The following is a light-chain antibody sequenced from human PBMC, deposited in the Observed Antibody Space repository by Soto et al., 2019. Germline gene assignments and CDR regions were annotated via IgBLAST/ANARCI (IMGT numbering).Light chain of an antibody. J-gene: IGKJ5*01. V-gene: IGKV1-5*01. CDR1: QSISSW. CDR3: QQYDNPSIT. CDR2: DAS. Sequence: DIQMTQSPSTLSASVGDRVTMTCRASQSISSWLAWYQQKPGKAPKLLIYDASSLESGVPSRFSGSGSGTEFTLTISSLQPEDIATYYCQQYDNPSITFGQGTRLEIK.